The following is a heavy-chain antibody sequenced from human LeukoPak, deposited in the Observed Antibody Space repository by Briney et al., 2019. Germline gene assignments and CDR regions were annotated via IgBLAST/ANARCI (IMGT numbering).Heavy chain of an antibody. CDR2: ISGSGGST. CDR3: ARSERAYYDILTGYLGPGY. V-gene: IGHV3-23*01. J-gene: IGHJ4*02. CDR1: GFTFSSYA. D-gene: IGHD3-9*01. Sequence: GGSLRLSCAASGFTFSSYAMSWVRQAPGKGLEWVSAISGSGGSTYYADSVKGRFTISRDNAKNSLYLQMNSLRAEDTAVYYCARSERAYYDILTGYLGPGYWGQGTLVTVSS.